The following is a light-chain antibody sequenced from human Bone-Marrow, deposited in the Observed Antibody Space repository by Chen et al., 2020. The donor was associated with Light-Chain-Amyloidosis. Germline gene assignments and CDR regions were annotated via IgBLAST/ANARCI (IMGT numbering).Light chain of an antibody. J-gene: IGLJ3*02. CDR1: SGSIATNY. CDR2: EDD. Sequence: NFMLTQPHSVSESPGKTVIISCTRSSGSIATNYVQWYQQRPGSSPTTVIYEDDQRPSGVPDRFSGYIDRSSNSASLTNSRLKTEDEADYYCQSYQGSSQGVFGGGTKLTVL. V-gene: IGLV6-57*01. CDR3: QSYQGSSQGV.